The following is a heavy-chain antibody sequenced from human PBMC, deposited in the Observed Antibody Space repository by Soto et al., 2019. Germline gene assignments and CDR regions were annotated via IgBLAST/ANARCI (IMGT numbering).Heavy chain of an antibody. CDR1: GGSISSGAYY. CDR3: ASGSMTRGNVWDNCFEP. D-gene: IGHD6-13*01. J-gene: IGHJ5*02. V-gene: IGHV4-31*03. Sequence: PSETLSLTCTFSGGSISSGAYYWSWIRQHTGKGREWIGYVYYTGSTYYNPSLKSRLTISVDTPKNQFSLKLTSVTAADTAVYYCASGSMTRGNVWDNCFEPWGQGSLFTVSS. CDR2: VYYTGST.